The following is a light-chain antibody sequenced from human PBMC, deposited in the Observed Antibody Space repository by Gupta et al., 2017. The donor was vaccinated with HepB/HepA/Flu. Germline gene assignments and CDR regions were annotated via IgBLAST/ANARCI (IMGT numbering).Light chain of an antibody. V-gene: IGKV2-28*01. J-gene: IGKJ5*01. CDR2: WGS. CDR3: RRDLAPLP. Sequence: DIVMTQSPLSLPVTPGEPAYISCRSSHSPLHSDGNNYLEWYLQRPGQAQQLMIYWGSKRAFGVPDRFSESGSVKDFTLKSSRGEDEDVGAYNGRRDLAPLPFGQRTRLEIK. CDR1: HSPLHSDGNNY.